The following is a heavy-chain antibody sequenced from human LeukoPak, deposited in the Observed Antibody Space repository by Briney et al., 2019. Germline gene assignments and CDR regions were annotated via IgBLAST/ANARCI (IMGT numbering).Heavy chain of an antibody. CDR2: INAGNANT. D-gene: IGHD6-13*01. CDR3: ARGGSSWNPPFDY. V-gene: IGHV1-3*01. Sequence: ASVKVSYKASGYTFTRNAMHWVRQAPGQRLEWRGWINAGNANTKYSQKIQGRVTITRDTSASTAYMELSSVRSEDTAVYYCARGGSSWNPPFDYWGQGTLVTVS. J-gene: IGHJ4*02. CDR1: GYTFTRNA.